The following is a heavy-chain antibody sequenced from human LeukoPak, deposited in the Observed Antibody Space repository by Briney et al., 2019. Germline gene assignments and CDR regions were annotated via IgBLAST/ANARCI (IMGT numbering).Heavy chain of an antibody. D-gene: IGHD4-17*01. CDR1: RFTFISYI. J-gene: IGHJ4*02. CDR2: ISSSSSYT. Sequence: GGSLRHSCAASRFTFISYIMNWVRPAPGKGREWVSSISSSSSYTYNADTLKGRFTISRDNAKNSLYLQPKSLRAEDVAVCECASRGQDYGPFFDYWGQGTLVPVSS. CDR3: ASRGQDYGPFFDY. V-gene: IGHV3-21*03.